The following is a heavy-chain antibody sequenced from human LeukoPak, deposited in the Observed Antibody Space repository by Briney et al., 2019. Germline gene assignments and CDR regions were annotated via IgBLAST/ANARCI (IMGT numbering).Heavy chain of an antibody. CDR1: GFTFSNYW. CDR2: ISASSSFI. D-gene: IGHD2-2*01. CDR3: ARGYCSRTSCEDFDY. Sequence: GGSLRLSCAASGFTFSNYWMHWVRQAPGKGLEWVSSISASSSFIYYADSLKGRFTISRDNAKNSLYLQMNSLRAEDTAVFYCARGYCSRTSCEDFDYWGQGTLVTVSS. J-gene: IGHJ4*02. V-gene: IGHV3-21*01.